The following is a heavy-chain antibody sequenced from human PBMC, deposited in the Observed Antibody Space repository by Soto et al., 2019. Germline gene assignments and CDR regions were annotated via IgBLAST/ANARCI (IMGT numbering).Heavy chain of an antibody. CDR3: GRGRSGQICGLY. J-gene: IGHJ4*02. CDR2: IGPVSGAT. Sequence: ASVKVSCKTSGYTFSGHYIHWVRQAPEQGPEWMGEIGPVSGATRYAQKFRGRVTMTRDTSITTVYMELNNLSPDDTAVYYCGRGRSGQICGLYWGQGTPGTVAS. CDR1: GYTFSGHY. V-gene: IGHV1-2*02. D-gene: IGHD1-26*01.